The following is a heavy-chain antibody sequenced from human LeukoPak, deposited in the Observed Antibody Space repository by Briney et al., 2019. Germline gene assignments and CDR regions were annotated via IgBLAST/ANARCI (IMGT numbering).Heavy chain of an antibody. CDR1: GFTFSSYW. Sequence: GGALRLSCAVSGFTFSSYWMTWIRQAPGKGLEWVANIKQDGSEKYYVDSVKGRFTISRDNAKNSLHLQMNSLRAEDTAVYYCARDTGGGYSCYDCWGQGTLVTVSS. J-gene: IGHJ4*02. CDR2: IKQDGSEK. V-gene: IGHV3-7*01. CDR3: ARDTGGGYSCYDC. D-gene: IGHD5-18*01.